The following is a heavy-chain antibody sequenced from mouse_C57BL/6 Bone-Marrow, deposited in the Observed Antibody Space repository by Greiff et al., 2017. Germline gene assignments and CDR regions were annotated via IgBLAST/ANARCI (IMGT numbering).Heavy chain of an antibody. V-gene: IGHV1-64*01. CDR2: IHPNSGST. CDR3: ARVYYGHYFDY. CDR1: GYTFTSYW. J-gene: IGHJ2*01. Sequence: VQLQQPGAELVKPGASVKLSCKASGYTFTSYWMHWVKQRPGQGLEWIGMIHPNSGSTNYNEKFKGKATFTADTSSNTAYMQLSSLTTEDSAIYYCARVYYGHYFDYWGQGTTLTVSS. D-gene: IGHD1-1*01.